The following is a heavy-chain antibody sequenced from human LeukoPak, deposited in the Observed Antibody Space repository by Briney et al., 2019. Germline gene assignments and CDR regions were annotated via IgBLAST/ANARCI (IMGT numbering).Heavy chain of an antibody. Sequence: SETLSLTCTVSGGSISSHYWSWIRQPPGKGLEWIGYIYYSGSTNYNPSLKSRVTISVDTSKNQFSLKLSSVTAADTAVYYCARASGYSYGCKFDYWGQGTLVTVSS. V-gene: IGHV4-59*11. CDR3: ARASGYSYGCKFDY. D-gene: IGHD5-18*01. J-gene: IGHJ4*02. CDR1: GGSISSHY. CDR2: IYYSGST.